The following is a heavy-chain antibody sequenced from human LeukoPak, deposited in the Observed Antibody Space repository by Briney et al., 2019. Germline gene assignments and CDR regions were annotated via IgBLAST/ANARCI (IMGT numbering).Heavy chain of an antibody. D-gene: IGHD6-13*01. V-gene: IGHV3-30*18. Sequence: GGSLRLSCAASGFTLSSYGMHWVRQAPGKGLEWVAVISYDGSNKYYADSVKGRFTISRDNSKNTLYLQMNSLRAEDTAVYYCAKDLSYSSSWYDRDYWGQGTLVTVSS. CDR3: AKDLSYSSSWYDRDY. CDR2: ISYDGSNK. CDR1: GFTLSSYG. J-gene: IGHJ4*02.